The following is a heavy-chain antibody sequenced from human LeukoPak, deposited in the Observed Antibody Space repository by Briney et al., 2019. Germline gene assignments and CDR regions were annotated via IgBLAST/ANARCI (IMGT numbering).Heavy chain of an antibody. V-gene: IGHV4-30-4*01. CDR3: ARRRNSLPHWYFDL. Sequence: SETLSLTCTVSGSSISSGDYYWSWIRQPPGKGLEWIGYIYYSGSTYYNPSLKSRVTISVDTSKNQFSLKLSSVTAADTAVYYCARRRNSLPHWYFDLWGRGTLVTVSS. CDR1: GSSISSGDYY. CDR2: IYYSGST. D-gene: IGHD2-21*01. J-gene: IGHJ2*01.